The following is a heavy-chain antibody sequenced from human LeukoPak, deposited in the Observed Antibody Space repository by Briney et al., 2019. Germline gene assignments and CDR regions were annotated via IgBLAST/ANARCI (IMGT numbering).Heavy chain of an antibody. V-gene: IGHV4-30-4*01. D-gene: IGHD2-2*01. Sequence: SETLSLTCTVSGGSISSGDYYWSWIRQPPGQGLEWIGYIYYSGSTYYNPSLKSRVTISVDTSKNQFSLKLSSVTAADTAVYYCASSYQLRTDDAFDIWGQGTMVTVSS. J-gene: IGHJ3*02. CDR1: GGSISSGDYY. CDR2: IYYSGST. CDR3: ASSYQLRTDDAFDI.